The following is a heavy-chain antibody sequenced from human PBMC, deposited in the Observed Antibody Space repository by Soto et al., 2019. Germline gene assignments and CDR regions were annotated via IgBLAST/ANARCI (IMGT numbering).Heavy chain of an antibody. V-gene: IGHV3-9*01. D-gene: IGHD3-22*01. Sequence: PLVESGGGLVQPGKSLTISCAASGFTFEDYAMHWVRQAPGKGLEWVSGISWNSGNIIYADSVKGRFTISRDNGKNSLPLAMKRLRLEDTGFEYCGKMVTWDSSGYYQGGFDCWGQGTLVTVSS. CDR3: GKMVTWDSSGYYQGGFDC. CDR1: GFTFEDYA. J-gene: IGHJ4*02. CDR2: ISWNSGNI.